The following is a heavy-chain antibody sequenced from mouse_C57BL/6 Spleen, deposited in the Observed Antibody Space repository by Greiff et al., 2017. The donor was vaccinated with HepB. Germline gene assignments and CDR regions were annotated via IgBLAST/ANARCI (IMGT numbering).Heavy chain of an antibody. CDR3: ARGGFITTVVATPYYFDY. CDR2: INPSSGYT. V-gene: IGHV1-7*01. D-gene: IGHD1-1*01. Sequence: VQVVESGAELAKPGASVKLSCKASGYTFTSYWMHWVKQRPGQGLEWIGYINPSSGYTKYNQKFKDKATLTADKSSSTAYMQLSSLTYEDSAVYYCARGGFITTVVATPYYFDYWGQGTTLTVSS. J-gene: IGHJ2*01. CDR1: GYTFTSYW.